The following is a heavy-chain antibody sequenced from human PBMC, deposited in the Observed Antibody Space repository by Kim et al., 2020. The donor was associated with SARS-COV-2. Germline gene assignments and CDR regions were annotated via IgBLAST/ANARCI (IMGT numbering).Heavy chain of an antibody. CDR1: GFDFGDYF. D-gene: IGHD6-13*01. J-gene: IGHJ4*02. V-gene: IGHV5-10-1*01. CDR3: AVVAAGGIF. CDR2: IDASDSRS. Sequence: GESLKISCKGSGFDFGDYFISWVRQLPGKGLEWMGRIDASDSRSNYSPSFEGHVTISADRSISTAYLQWSRLKASDTAMYYCAVVAAGGIFWGQGALVTVSS.